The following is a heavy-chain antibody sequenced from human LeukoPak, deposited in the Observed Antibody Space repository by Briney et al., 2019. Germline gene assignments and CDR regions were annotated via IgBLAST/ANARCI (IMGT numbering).Heavy chain of an antibody. CDR1: GYTLTELS. CDR3: ATDHRYYDFWSGYYMY. V-gene: IGHV1-24*01. J-gene: IGHJ4*02. D-gene: IGHD3-3*01. Sequence: GASVKVSCKVSGYTLTELSMHWVRQAPGKGLEWMGGFDPEDGETIYAQKFQGRVTMTEDTSTDTAYMELSSLRSEDTAVYYCATDHRYYDFWSGYYMYWGQGTLVTVSS. CDR2: FDPEDGET.